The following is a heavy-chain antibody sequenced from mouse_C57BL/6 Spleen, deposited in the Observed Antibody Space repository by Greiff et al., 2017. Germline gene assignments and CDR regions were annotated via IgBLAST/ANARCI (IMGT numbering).Heavy chain of an antibody. D-gene: IGHD1-1*01. CDR2: IDPSDSYT. J-gene: IGHJ4*01. Sequence: QVQLQQPGAELVMPGASVKLSCKASGYTFTSYWMHWVKQRPGQGLEWIGEIDPSDSYTNYNQKFKGKSTLTVDKSSSTAYMQLSSLTSEDSAVYYCARVPYYGSSYGAMDYWGQGTSVTVSS. CDR1: GYTFTSYW. CDR3: ARVPYYGSSYGAMDY. V-gene: IGHV1-69*01.